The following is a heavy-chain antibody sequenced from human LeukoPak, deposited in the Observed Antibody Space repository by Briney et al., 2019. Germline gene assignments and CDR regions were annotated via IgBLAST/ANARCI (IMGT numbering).Heavy chain of an antibody. V-gene: IGHV1-18*01. CDR1: GYTFTNHG. CDR3: ARDLSLRRHDDGEPFDY. CDR2: ISGYNGNT. D-gene: IGHD4-17*01. J-gene: IGHJ4*02. Sequence: ASVKVSCKTSGYTFTNHGISWVRQAPGQGLEWMGWISGYNGNTNYVQKFRDRVTMTTDTSTSTAYMELRSLSSDDTALYYCARDLSLRRHDDGEPFDYWGQGTLVTVSS.